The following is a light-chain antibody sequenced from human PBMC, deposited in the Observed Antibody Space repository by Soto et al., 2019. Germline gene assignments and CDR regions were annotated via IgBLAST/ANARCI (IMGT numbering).Light chain of an antibody. Sequence: QSALTQPASVSGSLGQSITISCTGTGSDIAGYNYISWYQQLPGKAPKLMIYEVTIRPSGISNRFSGSKSGNTASLTISGLQAEDEADYFCTSFTSTSSLYVFGTGPKVTVL. J-gene: IGLJ1*01. V-gene: IGLV2-14*01. CDR2: EVT. CDR3: TSFTSTSSLYV. CDR1: GSDIAGYNY.